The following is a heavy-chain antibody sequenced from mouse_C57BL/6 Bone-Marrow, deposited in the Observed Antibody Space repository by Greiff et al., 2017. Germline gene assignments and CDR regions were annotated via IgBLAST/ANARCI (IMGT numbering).Heavy chain of an antibody. D-gene: IGHD1-1*01. CDR2: LNPSSGYT. Sequence: VQGVESGAELARPGASVKLSCKASGYNFTSYWMHWVKQRPGQGLEWIGYLNPSSGYTKYNQKFKGKATLTADKSSSTAYMHLSSLTYEDSAVYYCARSVVSLFYYGFAYWGQGTLVTVSA. CDR1: GYNFTSYW. J-gene: IGHJ3*01. CDR3: ARSVVSLFYYGFAY. V-gene: IGHV1-7*01.